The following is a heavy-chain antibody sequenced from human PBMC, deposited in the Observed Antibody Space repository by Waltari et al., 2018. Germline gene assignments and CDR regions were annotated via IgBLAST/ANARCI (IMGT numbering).Heavy chain of an antibody. CDR1: GFTFSRYW. D-gene: IGHD6-13*01. Sequence: EEQLVESGGGLIQPGESLRVSCAVSGFTFSRYWMNWVRQAPGKGLVWVAGINSDGGDTSYADSVKGRFTISRDNAKNTVYLQMKSLRAEDTAVYYCARVARKTYSSPVPGRDYYYGMDVWGLGTTVTVSS. J-gene: IGHJ6*02. V-gene: IGHV3-74*01. CDR2: INSDGGDT. CDR3: ARVARKTYSSPVPGRDYYYGMDV.